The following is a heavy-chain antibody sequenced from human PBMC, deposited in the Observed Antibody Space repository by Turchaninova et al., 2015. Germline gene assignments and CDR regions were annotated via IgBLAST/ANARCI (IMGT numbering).Heavy chain of an antibody. Sequence: QLVESGGGLVQPGGSLRLSCAASGFTFNNHWMHWVSLAPGKGLAGVSRISGEGRTTAYADSVKVRFTISRDNAKNTLYVEMNSLRVEDTALYYCARDKSPGWFAPWGQGTLVTVSS. J-gene: IGHJ5*02. CDR3: ARDKSPGWFAP. V-gene: IGHV3-74*01. CDR2: ISGEGRTT. CDR1: GFTFNNHW.